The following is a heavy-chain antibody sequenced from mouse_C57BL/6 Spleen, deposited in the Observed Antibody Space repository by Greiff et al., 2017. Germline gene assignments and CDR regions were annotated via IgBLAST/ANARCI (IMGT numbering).Heavy chain of an antibody. V-gene: IGHV1-19*01. CDR1: GYTFTDYY. Sequence: EVKLQESGPVLVKPGASVKMSCKASGYTFTDYYMNWVKQSHGKSLEWIGVINPYNGGTSYNQKFKGKATLTVDKSSSTAYMELNSLTSEDSAVYYCARSTVVARYFDVWGTGTTVTVSS. D-gene: IGHD1-1*01. J-gene: IGHJ1*03. CDR2: INPYNGGT. CDR3: ARSTVVARYFDV.